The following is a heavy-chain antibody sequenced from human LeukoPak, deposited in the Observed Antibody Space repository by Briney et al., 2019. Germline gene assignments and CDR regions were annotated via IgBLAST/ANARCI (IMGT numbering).Heavy chain of an antibody. CDR2: IYHSGST. Sequence: PSETLSLTCTVSGGSISSGYYWGWIRQPPGKGLEWIGSIYHSGSTYYNPSLKSRVTISVDTSKNQFSLKLSSVTAADTAVYYCARAYCGGDCQYYYYYYMDVWGKGTTVTVSS. D-gene: IGHD2-21*02. CDR3: ARAYCGGDCQYYYYYYMDV. CDR1: GGSISSGYY. V-gene: IGHV4-38-2*02. J-gene: IGHJ6*03.